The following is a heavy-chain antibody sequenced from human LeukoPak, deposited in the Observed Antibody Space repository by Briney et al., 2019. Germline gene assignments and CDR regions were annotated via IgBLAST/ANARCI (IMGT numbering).Heavy chain of an antibody. CDR3: AKAVDGIAYYDSRHLPYYFDY. CDR2: ISGSGGST. V-gene: IGHV3-23*01. J-gene: IGHJ4*02. D-gene: IGHD3-22*01. Sequence: GGSLRLSCAASGFTFSSYAMSWVRQAPGKGLEWVSAISGSGGSTYYADSVKGRFTISRDNSKNTLYLQMNSLRAEDTAVYYCAKAVDGIAYYDSRHLPYYFDYWGQGTLVTVSS. CDR1: GFTFSSYA.